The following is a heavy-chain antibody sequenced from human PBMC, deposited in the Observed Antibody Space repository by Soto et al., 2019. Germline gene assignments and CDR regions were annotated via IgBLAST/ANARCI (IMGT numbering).Heavy chain of an antibody. D-gene: IGHD5-12*01. Sequence: EVQLVASGGGLVQPGGSLRLSCAASGFTFNTYWMTWVRQTPGKGLEWVANMKQDGSEKYYVDSVKGRFTISRDNAKNSLYLQMNSLRPEDTAVYYCARALRGYGGYAFDYWGQGTLVTVSS. CDR3: ARALRGYGGYAFDY. CDR1: GFTFNTYW. J-gene: IGHJ4*02. V-gene: IGHV3-7*01. CDR2: MKQDGSEK.